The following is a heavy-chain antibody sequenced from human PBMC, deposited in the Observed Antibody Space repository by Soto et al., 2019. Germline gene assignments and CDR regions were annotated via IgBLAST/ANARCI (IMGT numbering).Heavy chain of an antibody. J-gene: IGHJ6*02. Sequence: SETLSLTCTVSRGSISSGDYYWSWIRQPPGKGLEWIGYIYYSGSTYYNPSLKSRVTISVDTSKNQFSLKLSSVTAADTAVYYCARVRYYDFWSGYQQLNYYYYGLDVWGQGTTVTVS. V-gene: IGHV4-30-4*01. D-gene: IGHD3-3*01. CDR3: ARVRYYDFWSGYQQLNYYYYGLDV. CDR2: IYYSGST. CDR1: RGSISSGDYY.